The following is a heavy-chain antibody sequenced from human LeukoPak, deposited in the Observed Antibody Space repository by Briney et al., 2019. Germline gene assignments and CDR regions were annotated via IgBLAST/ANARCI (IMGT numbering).Heavy chain of an antibody. J-gene: IGHJ5*02. CDR2: IYTSGST. CDR3: ARDRDYGGKGWFDP. D-gene: IGHD4-23*01. V-gene: IGHV4-4*07. Sequence: PSETLSLTCTVSGGSISSYYWSWIRQPAGKGLEWIGRIYTSGSTNYNPSLKSRVTMSVDTSKNQFSRKLSSVTAADTAVYYCARDRDYGGKGWFDPWGQGTLVTVSS. CDR1: GGSISSYY.